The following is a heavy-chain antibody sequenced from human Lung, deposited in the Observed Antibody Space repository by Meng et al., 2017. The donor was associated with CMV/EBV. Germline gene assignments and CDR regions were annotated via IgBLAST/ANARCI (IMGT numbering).Heavy chain of an antibody. CDR3: ASRTRVDGHGDYTYYYYGMDV. CDR1: GGTFSTYN. V-gene: IGHV1-69*05. J-gene: IGHJ6*02. D-gene: IGHD4-17*01. Sequence: SVXVSXKASGGTFSTYNINWVRQAPGQGLEWMGGIIPFFGIPHYGKSFQGRVTISTDESTTTAYMELSSLRSEDTAVYYCASRTRVDGHGDYTYYYYGMDVXGQGXTVTVSS. CDR2: IIPFFGIP.